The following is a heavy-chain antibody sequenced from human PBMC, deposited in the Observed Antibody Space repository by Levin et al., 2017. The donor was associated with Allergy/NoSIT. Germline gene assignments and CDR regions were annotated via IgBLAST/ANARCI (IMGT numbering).Heavy chain of an antibody. J-gene: IGHJ4*02. CDR2: IRPSNGAT. D-gene: IGHD1-1*01. CDR1: GYTFTDYF. V-gene: IGHV1-2*02. Sequence: VKVSCEASGYTFTDYFLHWVRQAPGQGLEWMGWIRPSNGATAYAPKFQGRVTLTRDTSSSTAYMNLSELRPDDTAVYYCARDVGSTSGLGNWGQGTLISVSS. CDR3: ARDVGSTSGLGN.